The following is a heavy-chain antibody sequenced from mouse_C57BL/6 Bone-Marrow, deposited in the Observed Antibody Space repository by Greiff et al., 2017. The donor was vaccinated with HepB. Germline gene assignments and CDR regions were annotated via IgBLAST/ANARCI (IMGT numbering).Heavy chain of an antibody. Sequence: QVQLQQPGAELVKPGASVKLSCKASGYTFTSYWMHWVKQRPGQGLEWIGDIYPGSGSTNYNEKFKSKATLTVDTSSSTAYMQLSSLTSEDSAVYYCARGGYYGFDYWGQGTTLTVSS. CDR2: IYPGSGST. CDR1: GYTFTSYW. D-gene: IGHD1-1*01. V-gene: IGHV1-55*01. J-gene: IGHJ2*01. CDR3: ARGGYYGFDY.